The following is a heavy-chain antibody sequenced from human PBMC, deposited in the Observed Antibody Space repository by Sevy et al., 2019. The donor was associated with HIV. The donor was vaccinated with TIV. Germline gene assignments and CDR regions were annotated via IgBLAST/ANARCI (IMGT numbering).Heavy chain of an antibody. J-gene: IGHJ4*02. CDR1: GFTLSSYW. CDR3: ARDLRLDY. V-gene: IGHV3-7*01. Sequence: GGSLRLSCAASGFTLSSYWMSWVRQAPGKGLEWVANIKQDGSEKYYVDSVKGRFTISRDNAKNSLYLQMNSLRAEDTAVYYCARDLRLDYWGQGPLVTVSS. CDR2: IKQDGSEK.